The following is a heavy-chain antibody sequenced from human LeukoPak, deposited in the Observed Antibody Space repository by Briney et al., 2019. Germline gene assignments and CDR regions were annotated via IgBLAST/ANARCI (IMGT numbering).Heavy chain of an antibody. D-gene: IGHD6-19*01. V-gene: IGHV3-64D*06. CDR2: IGNNEGST. Sequence: GGSLRLSCSASGFTFSSYVMHWVRQAPGKGLEYVPAIGNNEGSTYYADSVKGRFIISRDNSRNTLYLQMSSLRVEDTAVYYCVKPGRLSSGPDYWGQGTLVTVSS. CDR1: GFTFSSYV. J-gene: IGHJ4*02. CDR3: VKPGRLSSGPDY.